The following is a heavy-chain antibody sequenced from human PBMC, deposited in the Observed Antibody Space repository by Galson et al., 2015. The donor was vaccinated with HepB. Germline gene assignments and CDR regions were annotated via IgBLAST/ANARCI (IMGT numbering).Heavy chain of an antibody. D-gene: IGHD2-15*01. J-gene: IGHJ4*02. CDR1: GFTFSSYA. CDR3: ASPGYCSGGSCYWYYFDY. Sequence: SLRLSCAASGFTFSSYAMSWVRQAPGKGLEWVSAISSSGGSTYYADSVKGRFTISRDNSKNTLYLQMNSLRAEDTAVYYCASPGYCSGGSCYWYYFDYWGQGTLVTVSS. CDR2: ISSSGGST. V-gene: IGHV3-23*01.